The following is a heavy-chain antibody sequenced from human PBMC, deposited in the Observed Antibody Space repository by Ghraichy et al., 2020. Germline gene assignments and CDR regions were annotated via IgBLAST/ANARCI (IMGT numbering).Heavy chain of an antibody. CDR3: AREPPPSMVRGENYGMDV. CDR1: GFTFKSYA. CDR2: LSFDGNDE. J-gene: IGHJ6*02. D-gene: IGHD3-10*01. Sequence: GGSLRLSCAASGFTFKSYAMHWVRQAPGKGLEGVAVLSFDGNDEFYADSVKGRFTISGDNSKNTLSLQMNSLRGEDTAVYYCAREPPPSMVRGENYGMDVWGQGTTVTVSS. V-gene: IGHV3-30-3*01.